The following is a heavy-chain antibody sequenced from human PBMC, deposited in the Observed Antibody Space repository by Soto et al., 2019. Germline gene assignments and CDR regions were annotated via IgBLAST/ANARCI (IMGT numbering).Heavy chain of an antibody. Sequence: GGSLRLSCAASGFIFSDSPMHWVRQASGKGLEWVGRIKSKTDGGTTDYAAPVKGRFTISRDDSKNTLYLQMNSLKTEDTAVYYCTTDFLTAMVEFVDYWGQGTLVTVSS. J-gene: IGHJ4*02. CDR2: IKSKTDGGTT. CDR3: TTDFLTAMVEFVDY. D-gene: IGHD5-18*01. V-gene: IGHV3-15*07. CDR1: GFIFSDSP.